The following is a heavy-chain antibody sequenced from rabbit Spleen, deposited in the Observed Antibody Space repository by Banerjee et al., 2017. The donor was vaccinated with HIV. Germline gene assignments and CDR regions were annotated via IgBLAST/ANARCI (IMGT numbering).Heavy chain of an antibody. D-gene: IGHD1-1*01. CDR2: IVAGSSGST. Sequence: QSLEESGGDLVKPGASLTLTCTASGFDFSNNAMCWVRQAPGKGLEWIACIVAGSSGSTYYASWAKGRFTISKTSSTTVTLQMTSLTAADTATYFCARDISSSFSSYGMDLWCPGTLVTVS. CDR3: ARDISSSFSSYGMDL. V-gene: IGHV1S40*01. J-gene: IGHJ6*01. CDR1: GFDFSNNA.